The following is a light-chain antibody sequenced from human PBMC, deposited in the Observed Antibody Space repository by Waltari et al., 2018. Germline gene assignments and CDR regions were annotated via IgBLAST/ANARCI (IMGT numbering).Light chain of an antibody. V-gene: IGLV7-43*01. J-gene: IGLJ3*02. Sequence: QTVVTQEPSLTVSPGGTVTLTFASSTGVVTSAYFPNWLQQKPGQAPRALIHSTSVRYSWTPTGFSGSRLVDKAALTRSGVQPEDEADYCRLLYYGGPWVFGGGTKVTVL. CDR3: LLYYGGPWV. CDR2: STS. CDR1: TGVVTSAYF.